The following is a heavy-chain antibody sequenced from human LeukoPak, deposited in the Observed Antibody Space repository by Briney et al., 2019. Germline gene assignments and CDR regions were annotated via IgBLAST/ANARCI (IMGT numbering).Heavy chain of an antibody. CDR2: IWYDGSNK. J-gene: IGHJ4*02. Sequence: PGESLRLSCAASGFTFSSYGMHWVRQAPGKGLEWVAVIWYDGSNKYYADSVKGRFTISRDNSKNTLYLQMNSLRAEDTAVYYCAKDHQGDEYLDYWGQGTLVTVSS. CDR3: AKDHQGDEYLDY. CDR1: GFTFSSYG. D-gene: IGHD6-6*01. V-gene: IGHV3-33*06.